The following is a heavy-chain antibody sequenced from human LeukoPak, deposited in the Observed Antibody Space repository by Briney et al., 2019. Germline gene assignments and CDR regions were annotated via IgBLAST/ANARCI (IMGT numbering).Heavy chain of an antibody. CDR2: ISSSSSYI. J-gene: IGHJ4*02. CDR1: GCTFSSYS. V-gene: IGHV3-21*01. CDR3: ARDGYSSSWYDY. D-gene: IGHD6-13*01. Sequence: GGSLRLSWAASGCTFSSYSMNWVRQAPGKGLEWVSSISSSSSYIYYADSVKGRFTISRDNAKNSLYLQMNSLRAEDTAVYYCARDGYSSSWYDYWGQGTLVTVSS.